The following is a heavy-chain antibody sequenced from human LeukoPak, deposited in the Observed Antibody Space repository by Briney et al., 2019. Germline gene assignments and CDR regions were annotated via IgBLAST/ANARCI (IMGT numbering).Heavy chain of an antibody. V-gene: IGHV3-23*01. CDR3: AKDLALSYYDSSGSEN. CDR1: GFTFSSYG. D-gene: IGHD3-22*01. Sequence: PGGSLRLSCAPSGFTFSSYGMSCARQAPGKRVEWVSAICGSGSSTYYADSVKGRFTISRDNSKNTLYLQMNSLRAEDTAVYYCAKDLALSYYDSSGSENWGQGTLVTVSS. J-gene: IGHJ4*02. CDR2: ICGSGSST.